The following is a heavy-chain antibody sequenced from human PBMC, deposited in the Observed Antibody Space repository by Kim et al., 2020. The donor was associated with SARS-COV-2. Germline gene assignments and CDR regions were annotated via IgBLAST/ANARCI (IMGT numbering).Heavy chain of an antibody. CDR2: NK. D-gene: IGHD1-1*01. CDR3: ARNREQNWFDP. Sequence: NKYYADSVKGRFTISRDNSKNTLYLQMNSLRAEDTAVYYCARNREQNWFDPWGQGTLVTVSS. J-gene: IGHJ5*02. V-gene: IGHV3-30*01.